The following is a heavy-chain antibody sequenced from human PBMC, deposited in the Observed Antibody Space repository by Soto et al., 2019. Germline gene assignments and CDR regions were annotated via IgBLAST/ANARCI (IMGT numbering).Heavy chain of an antibody. CDR1: GFTFSSYG. CDR2: ISYDGSNK. D-gene: IGHD3-9*01. J-gene: IGHJ6*02. V-gene: IGHV3-30*18. CDR3: AKDRGNLRYFDWLPKTYGMDV. Sequence: QVQLVESGGGVVQPGRSLRLSCAASGFTFSSYGMHWVRQAPGKGLEWVAVISYDGSNKYYADSAKGRFTISRDNSKNTLYLQMNSLRAEDTAVYYCAKDRGNLRYFDWLPKTYGMDVWGQGTTVTVSS.